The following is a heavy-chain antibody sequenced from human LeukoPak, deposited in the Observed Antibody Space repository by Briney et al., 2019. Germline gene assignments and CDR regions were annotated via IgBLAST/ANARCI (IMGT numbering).Heavy chain of an antibody. CDR3: ARDLEIGSSSYYFDY. CDR2: IWYDGSNK. CDR1: GFTFSTYG. D-gene: IGHD3-3*01. J-gene: IGHJ4*02. V-gene: IGHV3-33*01. Sequence: GRSLRLSCAASGFTFSTYGMHWVRQAPGKGLEWVAVIWYDGSNKYYADSVRGRFTISRDNFKYTLYLQMNSLRAEDTAVYYCARDLEIGSSSYYFDYWGQGTLVTVSS.